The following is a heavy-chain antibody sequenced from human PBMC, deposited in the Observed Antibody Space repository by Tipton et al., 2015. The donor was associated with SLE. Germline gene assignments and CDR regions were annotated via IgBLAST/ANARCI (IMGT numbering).Heavy chain of an antibody. CDR2: ISSSGSTI. Sequence: GSLRLSCAASGFTFSDYYMSWIRQAPRKGLEWVSYISSSGSTIYYADSVKGRFTISRDNAKNSLYLQMNSLRAEDTAVYYCAGRDSSGYSLGYFDYWGQGTLVTVSS. CDR3: AGRDSSGYSLGYFDY. D-gene: IGHD3-22*01. J-gene: IGHJ4*02. CDR1: GFTFSDYY. V-gene: IGHV3-11*04.